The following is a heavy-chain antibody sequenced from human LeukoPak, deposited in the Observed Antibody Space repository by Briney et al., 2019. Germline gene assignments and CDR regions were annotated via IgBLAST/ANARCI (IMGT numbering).Heavy chain of an antibody. CDR1: GYTFTSYA. CDR2: IIPIFGTA. D-gene: IGHD1-26*01. CDR3: ARSGSYSSAWFDP. J-gene: IGHJ5*02. Sequence: ASVKVSCKASGYTFTSYAMHWVRQAPGQGLEWMGGIIPIFGTANYAQKFQGRVTITADESTSTAYMELSSLRSEDTAVYYCARSGSYSSAWFDPWGQRTLVTVSS. V-gene: IGHV1-69*13.